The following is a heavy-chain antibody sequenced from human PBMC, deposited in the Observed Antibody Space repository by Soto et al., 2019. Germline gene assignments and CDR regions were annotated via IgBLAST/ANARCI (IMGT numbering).Heavy chain of an antibody. CDR3: AREGGIVGATTMGSFDY. J-gene: IGHJ4*02. Sequence: GGSLRLSCAASGFTFSSYSMNWVRQAPGKGLEWVSSISSSSSYIYYADSVKGRFTISRDNAKNSLYLQMNSLRAEDTAVYYCAREGGIVGATTMGSFDYWGQGTLVTVSS. D-gene: IGHD1-26*01. CDR2: ISSSSSYI. CDR1: GFTFSSYS. V-gene: IGHV3-21*01.